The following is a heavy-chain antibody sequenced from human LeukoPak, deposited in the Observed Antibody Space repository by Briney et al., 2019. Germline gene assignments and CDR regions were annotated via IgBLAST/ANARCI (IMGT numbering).Heavy chain of an antibody. J-gene: IGHJ6*03. CDR2: IKQDGSEK. CDR3: ARDRDDFWYYYYMDV. Sequence: GGSLRLSCAASGFTFSSYWMSWVRQAPGKGREWVANIKQDGSEKYYVDSVKGRFTISRDNAKNSLYLQMNSLRAEDTAVYYCARDRDDFWYYYYMDVWGKGTTVTVSS. D-gene: IGHD3-3*01. V-gene: IGHV3-7*01. CDR1: GFTFSSYW.